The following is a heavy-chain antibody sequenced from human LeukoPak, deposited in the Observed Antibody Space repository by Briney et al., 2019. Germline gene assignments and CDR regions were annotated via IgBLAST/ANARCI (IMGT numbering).Heavy chain of an antibody. D-gene: IGHD3-22*01. CDR3: AAEEILNDSSGYYYASEDY. CDR1: GYTFTGYY. Sequence: ASVKVSCKASGYTFTGYYMHWVRQAPGQRLEWIGWIVVGSGNTNYAQKFQERVTITRDMSTSTAYMELSSLRSEDTAVYYCAAEEILNDSSGYYYASEDYWGQGTLVTVSS. CDR2: IVVGSGNT. J-gene: IGHJ4*02. V-gene: IGHV1-58*02.